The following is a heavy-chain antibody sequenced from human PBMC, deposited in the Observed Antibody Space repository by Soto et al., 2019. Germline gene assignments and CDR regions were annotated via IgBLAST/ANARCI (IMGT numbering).Heavy chain of an antibody. V-gene: IGHV4-39*01. J-gene: IGHJ4*02. D-gene: IGHD5-18*01. Sequence: SETLSLTCTVSGGSISSSSYYWDWIRQPPGKGLEWMGSIYYSGSTYYNPSLKSRVTISVDTSKNQFSLKLSSVNATDTAVYYCARRCRVGTAGAMDYWGQGTLVTVSS. CDR2: IYYSGST. CDR1: GGSISSSSYY. CDR3: ARRCRVGTAGAMDY.